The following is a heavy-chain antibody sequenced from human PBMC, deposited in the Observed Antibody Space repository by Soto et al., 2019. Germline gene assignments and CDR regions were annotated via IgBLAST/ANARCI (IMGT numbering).Heavy chain of an antibody. V-gene: IGHV1-18*01. CDR2: ISAYNGNT. J-gene: IGHJ5*02. D-gene: IGHD1-1*01. CDR3: ARAATRWFDP. CDR1: GYTFTSYG. Sequence: ASVKVSCKASGYTFTSYGISWVRQAPGQGLEWMGWISAYNGNTNYAQKFQGRVTITADESTSTAYMELSSLRSEDTAVYYCARAATRWFDPWGQGTLVTVSS.